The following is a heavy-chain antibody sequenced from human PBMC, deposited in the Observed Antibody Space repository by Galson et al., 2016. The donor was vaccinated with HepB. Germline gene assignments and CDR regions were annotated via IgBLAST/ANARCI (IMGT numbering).Heavy chain of an antibody. CDR3: ARGTVMGFNWFDP. J-gene: IGHJ5*02. CDR1: GYKFTSQW. V-gene: IGHV5-51*01. CDR2: IHPADSDS. D-gene: IGHD3-16*01. Sequence: QSGAEVKKPGDSLKISCKGSGYKFTSQWIGWVRQMPGKGLEWMGNIHPADSDSRYSPSFQGQVIFSADKSTNTVHLQWRSLKASDTAIYYCARGTVMGFNWFDPWAQGTLVTVSS.